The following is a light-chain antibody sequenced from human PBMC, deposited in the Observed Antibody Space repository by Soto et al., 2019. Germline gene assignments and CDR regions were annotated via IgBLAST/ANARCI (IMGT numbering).Light chain of an antibody. CDR2: DVT. CDR1: NSDVGAYNY. CDR3: CSYAGSPRYV. V-gene: IGLV2-11*01. Sequence: QSALTQPRSVSGSPGQSVTISCTGTNSDVGAYNYVSWYQQHPGKAPKVMIYDVTERPSGVPDRFSGSKSGNTASLTNSGLQAEDEADYYCCSYAGSPRYVLGTGTKVTVL. J-gene: IGLJ1*01.